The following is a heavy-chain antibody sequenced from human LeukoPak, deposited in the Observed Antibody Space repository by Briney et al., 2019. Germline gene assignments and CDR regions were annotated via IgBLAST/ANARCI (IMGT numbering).Heavy chain of an antibody. J-gene: IGHJ4*02. V-gene: IGHV1-18*04. D-gene: IGHD2-15*01. CDR1: GYTFTSYG. CDR3: ARDRFILGYCSGGSCPFDY. CDR2: ISAYNGNT. Sequence: ASVKVSCKASGYTFTSYGISWVRQAPGQGLEWMGWISAYNGNTNYAQKLQGRDTMTTDTSTSTAYMELRSLRSDDTAVYYCARDRFILGYCSGGSCPFDYWGQGTLVTVSS.